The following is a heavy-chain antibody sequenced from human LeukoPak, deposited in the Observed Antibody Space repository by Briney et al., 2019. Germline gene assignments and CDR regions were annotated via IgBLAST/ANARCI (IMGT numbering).Heavy chain of an antibody. CDR1: GFTFSSYW. CDR2: INSDGSST. D-gene: IGHD5-12*01. Sequence: GGSLRLSCAAPGFTFSSYWMHWVRQAPGKGLVWVSRINSDGSSTNYADSVKGRFTISRDNAKNTLYLQMNSLRAEDTAVYYCTTEGIVATIVPDYWGQGTLVTVSS. CDR3: TTEGIVATIVPDY. J-gene: IGHJ4*02. V-gene: IGHV3-74*01.